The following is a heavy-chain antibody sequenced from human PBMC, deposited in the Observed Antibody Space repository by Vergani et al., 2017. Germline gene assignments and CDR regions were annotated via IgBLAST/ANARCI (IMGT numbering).Heavy chain of an antibody. Sequence: QMQLVQSGAEVKKTGSSVKVSCKASGYTFTYRYLHWVRQAPGQALEWMGIINPSGGTNYAQKFQGRVSMTRDTSISTAYMELSRLRSDDTAVYYCARDQRSTYYYDSSGYYTYWGQGTLVTVSS. J-gene: IGHJ4*02. D-gene: IGHD3-22*01. CDR1: GYTFTYRY. V-gene: IGHV1-2*02. CDR2: INPSGGT. CDR3: ARDQRSTYYYDSSGYYTY.